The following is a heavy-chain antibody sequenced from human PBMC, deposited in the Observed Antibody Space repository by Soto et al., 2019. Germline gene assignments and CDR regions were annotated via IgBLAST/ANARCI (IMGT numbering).Heavy chain of an antibody. Sequence: GGSLRLSCVVSGLRFSDYWMGWVRQAPGKGLEWVANINGNGSEEYYVDSVKGRFTISRDNSKNTLYLQMNSLRAEDTAVYYCAKVKVPRPYYYHSSADYWGQGTLVTGSS. CDR1: GLRFSDYW. CDR3: AKVKVPRPYYYHSSADY. CDR2: INGNGSEE. V-gene: IGHV3-7*05. J-gene: IGHJ4*02. D-gene: IGHD3-22*01.